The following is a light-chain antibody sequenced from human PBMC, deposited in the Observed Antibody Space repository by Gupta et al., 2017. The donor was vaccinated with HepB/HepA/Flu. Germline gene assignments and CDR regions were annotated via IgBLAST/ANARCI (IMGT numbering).Light chain of an antibody. V-gene: IGLV1-40*01. J-gene: IGLJ2*01. Sequence: VPISCTGSSSNSGAGYDVHWYQQLPGTAPKLLIYAHSTRPSGVPDRFSGSKSGTSASLAITGLQAEDEADYYCQSYDSSRSGVVFGGGTKLTVL. CDR3: QSYDSSRSGVV. CDR2: AHS. CDR1: SSNSGAGYD.